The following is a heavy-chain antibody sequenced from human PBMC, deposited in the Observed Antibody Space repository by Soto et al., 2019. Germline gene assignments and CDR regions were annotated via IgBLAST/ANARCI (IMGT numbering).Heavy chain of an antibody. V-gene: IGHV1-2*02. D-gene: IGHD1-26*01. J-gene: IGHJ4*02. CDR3: ARDLAKGGGSAGFDY. Sequence: ASVKVSCKASGDTFTANYIHWVRQAPGKGFEWIGWINPKSGGTKYPQKFQGRVTMTRDTSLSTVYMTLTRLTSDDTAVYSCARDLAKGGGSAGFDYWGQGTLVTVSS. CDR2: INPKSGGT. CDR1: GDTFTANY.